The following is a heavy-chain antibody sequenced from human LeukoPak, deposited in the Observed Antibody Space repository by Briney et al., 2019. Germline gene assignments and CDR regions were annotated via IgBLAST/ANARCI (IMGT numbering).Heavy chain of an antibody. CDR2: INHSGST. CDR3: ARNTITMIVET. D-gene: IGHD3-22*01. Sequence: PSETLSLTCAVYGGSFSGYYWSWIRQPPGKGLEWIGEINHSGSTNYNPSLKSRVTISVDTSKNQFSLKLSSVTAADTAVYYCARNTITMIVETWGQGTLVTVSS. V-gene: IGHV4-34*01. J-gene: IGHJ4*02. CDR1: GGSFSGYY.